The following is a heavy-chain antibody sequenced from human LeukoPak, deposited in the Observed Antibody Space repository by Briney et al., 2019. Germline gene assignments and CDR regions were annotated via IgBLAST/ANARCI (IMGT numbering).Heavy chain of an antibody. CDR2: INHSGST. CDR3: AFRRGYFQH. V-gene: IGHV4-34*01. Sequence: PSETLSLTCAVYGGSFSGYYWSWIRQPPGKGLEWIGEINHSGSTNYNQSLKSRVTISVDTSKNQFSLKLSSVTAADTAVYYCAFRRGYFQHWGQGTLVTVSS. J-gene: IGHJ1*01. CDR1: GGSFSGYY.